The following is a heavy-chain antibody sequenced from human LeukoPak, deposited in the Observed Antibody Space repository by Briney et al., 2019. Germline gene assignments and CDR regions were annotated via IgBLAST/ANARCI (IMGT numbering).Heavy chain of an antibody. CDR2: IYYSGST. CDR1: GGSISSSSYY. D-gene: IGHD2-21*02. J-gene: IGHJ4*02. Sequence: SETLSLTCTVSGGSISSSSYYWGWIRQPPGKGLEWIGSIYYSGSTYYNSSLKSRVTISVDTSKNQFSLKLSSLTAADTAVYYCARAAYCGGDCYLFDYWGQGTLVTVSS. CDR3: ARAAYCGGDCYLFDY. V-gene: IGHV4-39*01.